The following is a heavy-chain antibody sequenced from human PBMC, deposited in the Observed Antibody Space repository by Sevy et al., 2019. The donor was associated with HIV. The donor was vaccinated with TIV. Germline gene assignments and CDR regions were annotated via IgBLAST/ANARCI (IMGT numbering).Heavy chain of an antibody. V-gene: IGHV3-30*04. CDR3: ARDLLMIETMSRVPAAMGFYYYYGMDV. CDR2: ISYDGSNK. J-gene: IGHJ6*02. D-gene: IGHD2-2*01. Sequence: GGSLRLSCAASGFTFSSYAMHWVRQAPGKGLEWVAVISYDGSNKYYADSVKGRFTISRDNSKNTLYLQMNSLRAEDTAVYYCARDLLMIETMSRVPAAMGFYYYYGMDVWGQGTTVTVSS. CDR1: GFTFSSYA.